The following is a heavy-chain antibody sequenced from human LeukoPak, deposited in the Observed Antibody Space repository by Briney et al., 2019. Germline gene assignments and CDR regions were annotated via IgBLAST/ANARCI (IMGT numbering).Heavy chain of an antibody. D-gene: IGHD6-19*01. CDR1: GGSISSYY. CDR2: IYYSGST. CDR3: ARAGSGLDYYFVY. J-gene: IGHJ4*02. Sequence: SETLSLTCTVSGGSISSYYWSWIRQPPGEGLEWIGYIYYSGSTNYNPSLKSRVTISVDTSKNQFSLKLSSVTAADTAVYYCARAGSGLDYYFVYWGQGTLVTVSS. V-gene: IGHV4-59*01.